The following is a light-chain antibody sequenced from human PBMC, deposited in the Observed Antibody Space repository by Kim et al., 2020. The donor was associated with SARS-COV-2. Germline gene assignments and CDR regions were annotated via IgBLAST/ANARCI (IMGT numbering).Light chain of an antibody. V-gene: IGKV1-6*01. CDR1: QGIRND. CDR3: LQEYNYPWT. Sequence: ASVGKRVTINCRASQGIRNDLAWYQQKPGKAPKLLIYSASNLQSGVPSRFSGSASGTDFTLTITRLQPEDFATYYCLQEYNYPWTFGQGTKVDI. J-gene: IGKJ1*01. CDR2: SAS.